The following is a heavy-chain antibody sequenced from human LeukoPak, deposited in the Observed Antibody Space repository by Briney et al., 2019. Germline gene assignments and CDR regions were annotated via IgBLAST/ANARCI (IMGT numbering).Heavy chain of an antibody. CDR1: GFTFSNFW. CDR2: IKQDGSQK. Sequence: GGSLRLSCAASGFTFSNFWMTWVRQAPGKGLEWVAIIKQDGSQKYYVDSVKGRFTISRDNARNSLYLQMNSLRAEDTAVYWAVTGTTYWGQGTLVTVSS. J-gene: IGHJ4*02. V-gene: IGHV3-7*05. CDR3: VTGTTY. D-gene: IGHD6-19*01.